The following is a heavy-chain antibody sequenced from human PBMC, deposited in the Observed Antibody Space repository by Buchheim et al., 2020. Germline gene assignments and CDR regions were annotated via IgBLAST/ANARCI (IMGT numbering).Heavy chain of an antibody. Sequence: QVQLVQSGAEVKKPGASVEVSCKASGYTFTSYYIHWVRQAPGQGLEWMGIINPSGDSTRYAQKFQGRVTMTRDTSTSTVYMELSSLRSEDTAVYYCARDASVDYFYDYWGQGTL. CDR2: INPSGDST. J-gene: IGHJ4*02. CDR3: ARDASVDYFYDY. D-gene: IGHD3/OR15-3a*01. CDR1: GYTFTSYY. V-gene: IGHV1-46*01.